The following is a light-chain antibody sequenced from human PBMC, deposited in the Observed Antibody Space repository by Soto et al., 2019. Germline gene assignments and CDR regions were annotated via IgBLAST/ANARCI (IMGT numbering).Light chain of an antibody. CDR1: QSVDSK. CDR3: QQYYVWNT. CDR2: DAS. J-gene: IGKJ4*01. V-gene: IGKV3D-15*01. Sequence: EILMTQSPATLSVSPGERAIFSCRASQSVDSKLAWYQQKLGQAPRLLIYDASTRATGIPARFSGSGSGTEFTLTISSLQSEDFAIYYCQQYYVWNTFGGGTK.